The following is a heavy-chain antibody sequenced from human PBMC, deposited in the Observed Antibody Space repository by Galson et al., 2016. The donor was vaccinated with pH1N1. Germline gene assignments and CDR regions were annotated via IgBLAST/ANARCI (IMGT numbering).Heavy chain of an antibody. D-gene: IGHD5-24*01. CDR2: IKPDGSQT. V-gene: IGHV3-7*03. CDR3: ARAVATRESF. CDR1: GFTLSDYW. Sequence: CAASGFTLSDYWMNWVRQAPGKGLEWVANIKPDGSQTYYVDSVKGRFTISRDNVKNSMFLHMYSLRAEDTAVYYCARAVATRESFWGQGTLVTVSS. J-gene: IGHJ4*02.